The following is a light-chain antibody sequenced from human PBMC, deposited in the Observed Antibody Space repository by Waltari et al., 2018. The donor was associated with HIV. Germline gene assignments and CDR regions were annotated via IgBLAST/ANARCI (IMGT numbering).Light chain of an antibody. J-gene: IGLJ2*01. Sequence: QSVLTQPPSVSGAPGQRVTISCTGSSSNIGAGYDVHWYQQVPGTAPKLLIFGDRNRPAGVPDRFSGSKSATSASLAITGLQAEDEADYYCQSYDSSLTVVIFGGGTKLTVL. CDR2: GDR. CDR1: SSNIGAGYD. V-gene: IGLV1-40*01. CDR3: QSYDSSLTVVI.